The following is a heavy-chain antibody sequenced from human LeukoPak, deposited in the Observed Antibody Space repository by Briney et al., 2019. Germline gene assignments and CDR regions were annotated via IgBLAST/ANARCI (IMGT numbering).Heavy chain of an antibody. CDR1: GFTFSNYT. J-gene: IGHJ4*02. CDR3: AKAPFGEDDYVWGSYRSLFFDY. Sequence: PGGSLRLSCAASGFTFSNYTMSGVRQAPGKGLEWVSVISGSGGSTYYADSVKGRFTISRDNSKNTLYLQMNSLRAEDTAVYYCAKAPFGEDDYVWGSYRSLFFDYWGQGTLVTVSS. D-gene: IGHD3-16*02. V-gene: IGHV3-23*01. CDR2: ISGSGGST.